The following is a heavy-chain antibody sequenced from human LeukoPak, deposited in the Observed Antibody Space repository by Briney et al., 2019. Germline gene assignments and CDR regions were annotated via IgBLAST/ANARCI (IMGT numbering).Heavy chain of an antibody. V-gene: IGHV1-2*02. D-gene: IGHD2-2*01. CDR3: ARVPFPCNSTSCPHWYFDL. Sequence: ASVKVSCKASGYTFTGYYMHWVRQAPGQGLEWMGWINPNSGGTNYAQKFQGRVTMTRDTSISTAYMELSRLRSDDTAVYYCARVPFPCNSTSCPHWYFDLWGRGTLVTVSS. CDR1: GYTFTGYY. CDR2: INPNSGGT. J-gene: IGHJ2*01.